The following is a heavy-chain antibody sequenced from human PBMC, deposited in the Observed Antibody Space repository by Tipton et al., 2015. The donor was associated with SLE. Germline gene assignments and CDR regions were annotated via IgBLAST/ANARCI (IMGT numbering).Heavy chain of an antibody. CDR1: GGSFSGYY. Sequence: TLSLTCAVYGGSFSGYYWSWIRQPPGKGLEWIGYIYYSGSTYYNPSLKSRVTISVDTSKDQFSLKLSSVTAADTAVYYCARDTAMVSWGQGTLVTVSS. D-gene: IGHD5-18*01. V-gene: IGHV4-34*09. CDR3: ARDTAMVS. CDR2: IYYSGST. J-gene: IGHJ4*02.